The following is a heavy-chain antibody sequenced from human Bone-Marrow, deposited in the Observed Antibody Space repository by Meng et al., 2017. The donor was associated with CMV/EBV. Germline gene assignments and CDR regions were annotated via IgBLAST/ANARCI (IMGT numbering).Heavy chain of an antibody. CDR3: ARGKKGVGYCSSTSCYADAFDI. CDR1: GFTFSSYW. Sequence: GESLKISCAASGFTFSSYWMHWVRQAPGKGLVWVSRINSDGSSTSYADSVKGRFTVSRDNAKTTLFLQMNSLRAEDTAVYYCARGKKGVGYCSSTSCYADAFDIWGQGTMVTVSS. J-gene: IGHJ3*02. V-gene: IGHV3-74*01. D-gene: IGHD2-2*01. CDR2: INSDGSST.